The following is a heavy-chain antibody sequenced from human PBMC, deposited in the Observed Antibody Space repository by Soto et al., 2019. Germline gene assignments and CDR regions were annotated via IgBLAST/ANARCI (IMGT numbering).Heavy chain of an antibody. J-gene: IGHJ6*02. CDR1: GGTFSSYA. D-gene: IGHD3-16*02. CDR3: ASSTLVTFGGVIGPGYGMDV. CDR2: IIPIFGTA. V-gene: IGHV1-69*13. Sequence: ASVKVSCKASGGTFSSYAISWVRQAPGQGLEWMGGIIPIFGTANYAQKFQGRVTITADESTSTAYMELSSLRSEDTAVYYCASSTLVTFGGVIGPGYGMDVWGQGTTVTVSS.